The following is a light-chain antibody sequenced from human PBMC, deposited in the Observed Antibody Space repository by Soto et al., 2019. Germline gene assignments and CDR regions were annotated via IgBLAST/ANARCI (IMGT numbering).Light chain of an antibody. CDR2: TAS. CDR3: QQSYSTPIS. J-gene: IGKJ5*01. Sequence: DIQMTQSPSTLSASVGDRVTTTCRASQSISSWLAWYQQKPGKAPNLLMYTASNLQSGVPSRFSGSGSGTDFTLTISSLQPEDFATYYCQQSYSTPISFGQGTRLEIK. V-gene: IGKV1-39*01. CDR1: QSISSW.